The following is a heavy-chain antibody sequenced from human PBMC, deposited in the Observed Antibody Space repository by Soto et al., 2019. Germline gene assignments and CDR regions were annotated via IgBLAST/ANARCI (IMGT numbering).Heavy chain of an antibody. Sequence: SVKVSCKASGGTVSSYAITWVRQAPGKGLEWMGVFIPIFVSAHYAPKFQGRITITADESTSTAYMELSGLTSEDTAIYYCARDVSSDTTGFRGYDLWGQGTQVTVS. CDR3: ARDVSSDTTGFRGYDL. J-gene: IGHJ4*02. V-gene: IGHV1-69*13. CDR2: FIPIFVSA. CDR1: GGTVSSYA. D-gene: IGHD3-10*01.